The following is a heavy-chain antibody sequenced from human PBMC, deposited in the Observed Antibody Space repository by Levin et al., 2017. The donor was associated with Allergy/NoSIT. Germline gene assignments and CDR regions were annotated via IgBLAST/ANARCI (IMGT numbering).Heavy chain of an antibody. D-gene: IGHD6-19*01. Sequence: PSETLSLTCDVSGGSFSSINYCTWVRQPPGKGLEWIGEIHQSGSTKYNPSLKSRVTISVDKSKNQFSLDLTSVTAADTAVYYCAKHGGWYFDSWGQGTLVTVSS. CDR2: IHQSGST. V-gene: IGHV4-4*02. J-gene: IGHJ4*02. CDR3: AKHGGWYFDS. CDR1: GGSFSSINY.